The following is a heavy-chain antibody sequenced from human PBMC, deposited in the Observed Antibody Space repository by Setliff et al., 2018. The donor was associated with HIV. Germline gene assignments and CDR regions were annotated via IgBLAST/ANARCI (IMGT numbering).Heavy chain of an antibody. V-gene: IGHV1-69*10. J-gene: IGHJ3*02. D-gene: IGHD6-13*01. CDR2: IIPILNVA. CDR3: ARVLKGDSSSYEAFDI. Sequence: GASVKVSCKTSRGTFTTYSFSWVRQAPGQGLEWMGGIIPILNVAKYPQKFHGRVTITADKSTSTVYMELSSLRSEDTAMYYCARVLKGDSSSYEAFDIWGQGTKVTVSS. CDR1: RGTFTTYS.